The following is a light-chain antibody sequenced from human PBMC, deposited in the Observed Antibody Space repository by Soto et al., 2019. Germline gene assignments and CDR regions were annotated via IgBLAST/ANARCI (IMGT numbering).Light chain of an antibody. CDR2: GNN. J-gene: IGLJ1*01. Sequence: QAVVTQPPSVSGAPGQKVTISCTGSSSNIGAGYDVHWYQQLPGTAPKLLLYGNNNRPSGVPDRFSGSKSGTSASLAITGLQTEDEADYYCQSYDTSLDALYVFGTGTQLTVL. CDR3: QSYDTSLDALYV. CDR1: SSNIGAGYD. V-gene: IGLV1-40*01.